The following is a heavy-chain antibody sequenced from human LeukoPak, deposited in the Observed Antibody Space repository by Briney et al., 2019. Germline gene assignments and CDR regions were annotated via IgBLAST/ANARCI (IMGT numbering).Heavy chain of an antibody. Sequence: GGSLRLSCAASGFSFSEYGMTWVPQAPGQRREGVPHIKKGGSEVCYVDSVEARLTISRDNAQNTVYLQMKSLGVEDRAVYFCARDAYCGGARCFAVTYMDVWGEGTTVTVSS. CDR1: GFSFSEYG. CDR2: IKKGGSEV. D-gene: IGHD2-21*01. V-gene: IGHV3-7*01. J-gene: IGHJ6*03. CDR3: ARDAYCGGARCFAVTYMDV.